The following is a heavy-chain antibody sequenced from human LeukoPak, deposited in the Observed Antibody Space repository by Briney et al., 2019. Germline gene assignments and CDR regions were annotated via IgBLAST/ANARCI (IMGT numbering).Heavy chain of an antibody. V-gene: IGHV3-74*01. D-gene: IGHD1-26*01. CDR1: GFTPSSYW. Sequence: PGGSLRLSCAASGFTPSSYWMHCVRQGPGKGLMWVARINSDGSSTIYADSVKGRFTISRDNAKNTLYLQMNSLRAEDTAVYYCASPLAATSPWGQGTLVTVSS. CDR3: ASPLAATSP. CDR2: INSDGSST. J-gene: IGHJ5*02.